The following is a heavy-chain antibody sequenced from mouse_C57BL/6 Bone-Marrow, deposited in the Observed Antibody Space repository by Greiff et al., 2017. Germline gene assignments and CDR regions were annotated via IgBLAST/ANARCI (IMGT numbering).Heavy chain of an antibody. Sequence: EVQLQQSGPVLVKPGASVKMSCKASGYTFTDYYMNWVKQSHGKSLEWIGVINPYNGGTSYNQKFKGKATLTVDKSSSTAYMELNSLTSEDSAVYYCARWLRPLYYFDYWGQGTTLTVSS. D-gene: IGHD2-2*01. CDR1: GYTFTDYY. V-gene: IGHV1-19*01. J-gene: IGHJ2*01. CDR3: ARWLRPLYYFDY. CDR2: INPYNGGT.